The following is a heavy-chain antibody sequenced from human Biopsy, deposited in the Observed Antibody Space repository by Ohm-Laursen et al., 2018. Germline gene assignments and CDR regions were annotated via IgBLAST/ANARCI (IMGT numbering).Heavy chain of an antibody. CDR3: ARVKGEWPEYEFDK. CDR2: VDIRGHA. V-gene: IGHV4-4*07. D-gene: IGHD3-16*01. Sequence: SETLSLTCRVSGGSIDTQSWIRQPAGKGLEWIGRVDIRGHADYSSSLRSRVTMSADASKNQFSLKLTSVTAADTAVYFCARVKGEWPEYEFDKWGQGILVTVSS. J-gene: IGHJ4*02. CDR1: GGSIDTQS.